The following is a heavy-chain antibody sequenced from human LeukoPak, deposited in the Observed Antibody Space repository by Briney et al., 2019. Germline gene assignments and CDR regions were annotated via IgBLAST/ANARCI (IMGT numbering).Heavy chain of an antibody. CDR3: ATSLRNEYSSSPGWFDP. CDR2: IYHNGKT. J-gene: IGHJ5*02. Sequence: SETLSLTCTVSGGSITNDYWSWIRQTPGKGLEWIGYIYHNGKTNYNPSLKSRVTISVDTSKNQFSLKLSSVTAADTAVYYCATSLRNEYSSSPGWFDPWGQGTLVTVSS. CDR1: GGSITNDY. D-gene: IGHD6-6*01. V-gene: IGHV4-59*01.